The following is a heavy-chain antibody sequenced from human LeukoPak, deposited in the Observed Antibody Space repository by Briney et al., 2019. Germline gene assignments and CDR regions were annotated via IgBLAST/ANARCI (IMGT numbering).Heavy chain of an antibody. CDR2: MIPNSGNT. J-gene: IGHJ4*02. Sequence: ASVKVSCKASGYTFTSYDINWVRQATGQGLEWMGWMIPNSGNTGYAQKFQGRVTMTRNTSISTAYMELSSLRSEDTAVYYCARGGSSSYYDSSGLGDYWGQGTLVTVSS. CDR1: GYTFTSYD. D-gene: IGHD3-22*01. V-gene: IGHV1-8*01. CDR3: ARGGSSSYYDSSGLGDY.